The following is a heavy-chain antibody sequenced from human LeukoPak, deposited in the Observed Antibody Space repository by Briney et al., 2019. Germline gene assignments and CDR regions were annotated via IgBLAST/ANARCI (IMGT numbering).Heavy chain of an antibody. CDR1: GFTFSSYA. D-gene: IGHD7-27*01. CDR2: INNSGDRT. J-gene: IGHJ4*02. V-gene: IGHV3-23*01. Sequence: PGGSLRLSCAASGFTFSSYAMSWVRQAPGKGLDWVSLINNSGDRTYSADSVKGRFTISRDNPKSTLYLQMNSLSSEDTAIYYCAKVLWGSRYFDYWGQGTLVTVSS. CDR3: AKVLWGSRYFDY.